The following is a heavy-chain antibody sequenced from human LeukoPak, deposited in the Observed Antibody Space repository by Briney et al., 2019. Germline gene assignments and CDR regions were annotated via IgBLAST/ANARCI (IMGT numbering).Heavy chain of an antibody. CDR1: GYSISSGYY. Sequence: SETLSLTCTVSGYSISSGYYWGWIRQPPGKGLEWIGTIYHSGSTYYNPSLKSRVTISVDTSKNQFSLKLSSVTAADTAVYYCARGLEMATIGDYWGQGTLVTVSS. V-gene: IGHV4-38-2*02. J-gene: IGHJ4*02. D-gene: IGHD5-24*01. CDR3: ARGLEMATIGDY. CDR2: IYHSGST.